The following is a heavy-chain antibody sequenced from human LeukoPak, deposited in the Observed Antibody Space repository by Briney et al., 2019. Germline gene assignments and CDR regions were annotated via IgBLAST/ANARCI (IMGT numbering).Heavy chain of an antibody. CDR2: IKSKTDGGTT. CDR3: TTEWGSGYYFDY. J-gene: IGHJ4*02. Sequence: GGSLILSCAASQFTVSHAWMSWVRQAPGKGLEWVGRIKSKTDGGTTDYAAPVKGRFTISRDDSKNTLYLQMNSLKTEDTAVYYCTTEWGSGYYFDYWGQGTLVTVSS. V-gene: IGHV3-15*01. D-gene: IGHD3-22*01. CDR1: QFTVSHAW.